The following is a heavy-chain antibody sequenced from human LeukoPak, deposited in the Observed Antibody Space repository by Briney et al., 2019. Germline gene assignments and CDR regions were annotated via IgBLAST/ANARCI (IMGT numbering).Heavy chain of an antibody. J-gene: IGHJ3*02. CDR2: INPNSGNT. CDR1: GYTFTSYD. V-gene: IGHV1-8*01. CDR3: ASSVHDCSGGSCYPHDAFDI. D-gene: IGHD2-15*01. Sequence: GASVKVSCKASGYTFTSYDIHWVRQAPGQGLEWMGWINPNSGNTDYAQKFQGRVTMTRDTSISTAYMELSSLRSEDTAVYYCASSVHDCSGGSCYPHDAFDIWGQGTMVTVCS.